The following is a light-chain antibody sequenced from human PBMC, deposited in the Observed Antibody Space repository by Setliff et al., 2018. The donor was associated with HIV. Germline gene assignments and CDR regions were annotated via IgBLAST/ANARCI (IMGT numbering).Light chain of an antibody. CDR1: SSNIGAGYD. CDR2: GNN. CDR3: ATSDDSLSAVV. J-gene: IGLJ2*01. V-gene: IGLV1-40*01. Sequence: QSVLTQAPSVSGAPGQRVTISCTGSSSNIGAGYDVHWYQQLPGTAPKLVIFGNNNRPSGIPDRFSGSKSGTSASLAITGLQAEDEADYYCATSDDSLSAVVFGGGTKVTVL.